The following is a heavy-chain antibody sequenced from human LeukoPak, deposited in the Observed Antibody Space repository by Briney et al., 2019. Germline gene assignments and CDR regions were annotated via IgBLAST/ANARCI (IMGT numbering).Heavy chain of an antibody. D-gene: IGHD3-10*01. CDR2: INHSGST. CDR3: ARGSLYYYGSGDWFDP. V-gene: IGHV4-34*01. J-gene: IGHJ5*02. Sequence: SETLSLTCAVYGGSFSGYHWSWIRQPPGKGLEWIGEINHSGSTNYNPSLKSRVTISVDTSKNQFSLKLSSATAADTAVYYCARGSLYYYGSGDWFDPWGQGTLVTVSS. CDR1: GGSFSGYH.